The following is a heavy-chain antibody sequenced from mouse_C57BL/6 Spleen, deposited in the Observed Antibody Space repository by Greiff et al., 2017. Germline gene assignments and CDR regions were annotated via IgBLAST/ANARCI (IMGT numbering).Heavy chain of an antibody. D-gene: IGHD4-1*01. CDR2: FYPGSGSI. J-gene: IGHJ2*01. CDR3: ARHEEARWTGTNVGY. CDR1: GYTFTEYT. V-gene: IGHV1-62-2*01. Sequence: LPPSLSELVKPGASVKLSCKASGYTFTEYTIHWVKQRSGQGLEWIGWFYPGSGSIKYNEKFKDKATLTADKSSSTVYMELSRLTSEDSAVYFCARHEEARWTGTNVGYWGQGTTLTVSS.